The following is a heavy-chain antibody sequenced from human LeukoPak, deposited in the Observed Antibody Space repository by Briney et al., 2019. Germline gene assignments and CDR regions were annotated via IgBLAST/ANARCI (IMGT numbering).Heavy chain of an antibody. V-gene: IGHV4-34*01. CDR1: GGSFSGYY. D-gene: IGHD6-6*01. Sequence: PSETLSLTCAVYGGSFSGYYWSWIRQPPGKGLEWIGEINHSGSTNYNPSLKSRVTISVDKSKNQFSLKLSSVTAADTAVYYCARSYSSSGYYYYGMDLWGQGTTVTVSS. CDR2: INHSGST. J-gene: IGHJ6*02. CDR3: ARSYSSSGYYYYGMDL.